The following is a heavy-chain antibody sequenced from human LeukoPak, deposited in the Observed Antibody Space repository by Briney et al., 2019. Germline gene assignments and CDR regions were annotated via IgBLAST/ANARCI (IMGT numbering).Heavy chain of an antibody. CDR1: GGSISSDY. J-gene: IGHJ4*02. V-gene: IGHV4-59*08. CDR2: ISYSGST. Sequence: SETLSLTCTVSGGSISSDYWSWIRQPPGKGLEWIGYISYSGSTNYNPSLKSRVTISVDTSKNQFSLKLSSVTAADTAVYYCARHLGGFGSGWYYFDYWGQGTLVTVSS. CDR3: ARHLGGFGSGWYYFDY. D-gene: IGHD6-19*01.